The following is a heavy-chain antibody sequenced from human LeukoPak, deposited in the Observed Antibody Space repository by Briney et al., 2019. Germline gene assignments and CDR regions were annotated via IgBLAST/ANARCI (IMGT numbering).Heavy chain of an antibody. Sequence: PSETLSLTCAVYGGSFSGYYWSWIRQPPGKGLEWIAEIYHSGATNYNPSLKSRVTISLDKSTNQFSLNLNSVTAADTAVYYCAKNGAWSLEYWGQGILVTVSS. CDR1: GGSFSGYY. CDR2: IYHSGAT. V-gene: IGHV4-34*01. J-gene: IGHJ4*02. CDR3: AKNGAWSLEY. D-gene: IGHD1-26*01.